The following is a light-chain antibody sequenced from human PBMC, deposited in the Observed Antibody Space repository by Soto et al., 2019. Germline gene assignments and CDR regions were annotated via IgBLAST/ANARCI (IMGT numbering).Light chain of an antibody. CDR3: QQYYSTPRT. J-gene: IGKJ1*01. V-gene: IGKV4-1*01. CDR1: QSVLYSSNNKNY. CDR2: WAS. Sequence: DIVMTQSPDSLAVSLGERATINCKSSQSVLYSSNNKNYLAWYQQKPGQPPKLLIYWASTRESGVPDRFGGSGSGTDFTLTISSLQAEDVAVYYCQQYYSTPRTFDQWTKVEIK.